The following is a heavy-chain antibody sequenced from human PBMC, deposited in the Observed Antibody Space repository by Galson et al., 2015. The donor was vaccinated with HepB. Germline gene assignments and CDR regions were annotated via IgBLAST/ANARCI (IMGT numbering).Heavy chain of an antibody. CDR2: ISYDGSNK. CDR1: GFTFSSYA. Sequence: SLRLSCAASGFTFSSYAMHWVRQAPGKGLEWVAVISYDGSNKYYADSVKGRFTISRDNSKNTLYLQMNSLRAEDTAVYYCARAYSNYFWGQGTLATVSS. D-gene: IGHD4-11*01. J-gene: IGHJ4*02. CDR3: ARAYSNYF. V-gene: IGHV3-30-3*01.